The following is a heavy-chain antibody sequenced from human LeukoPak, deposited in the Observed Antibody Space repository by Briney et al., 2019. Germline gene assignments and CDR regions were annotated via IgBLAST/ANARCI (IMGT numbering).Heavy chain of an antibody. J-gene: IGHJ5*02. D-gene: IGHD6-19*01. Sequence: ASVKVSCKASGYTFTSYGIGWVRQAPGQGLEWMGWISAYNGNTNYAQKLQGRVTMTTDTSTSTAYMELRSLRSDDTAVYYCARVVVRAVAGTRWFDPWGQGTLVTVSS. CDR1: GYTFTSYG. V-gene: IGHV1-18*01. CDR2: ISAYNGNT. CDR3: ARVVVRAVAGTRWFDP.